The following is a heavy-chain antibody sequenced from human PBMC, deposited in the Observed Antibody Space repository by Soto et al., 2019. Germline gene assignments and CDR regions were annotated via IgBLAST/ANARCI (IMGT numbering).Heavy chain of an antibody. D-gene: IGHD6-19*01. Sequence: PGGSLRLSCAASGFTFSSYAMHWVRQAPGKGLEWVAVISYDGSNKYYADSVKGRFTISRDNSKNTLYLQMNSLRAEDTAVYYCARDSPDSSGWYFDYWGQGTLVTVSS. CDR2: ISYDGSNK. CDR1: GFTFSSYA. J-gene: IGHJ4*02. CDR3: ARDSPDSSGWYFDY. V-gene: IGHV3-30-3*01.